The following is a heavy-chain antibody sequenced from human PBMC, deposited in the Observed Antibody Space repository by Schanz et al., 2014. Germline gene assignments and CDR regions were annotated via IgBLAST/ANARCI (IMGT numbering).Heavy chain of an antibody. D-gene: IGHD3-16*01. Sequence: QVQLVQSGAEVKKPGSSVRVSCKASGGTLDTYKIAWVRQVPGQGLEWMGRIIPFLAVSNYAQDFQGRVTFTADRATSTVHMDLRSLRSEDTGLYYCARAGRGYAYPLNSYPMDVWGQGTTVIVSS. CDR2: IIPFLAVS. J-gene: IGHJ6*02. CDR3: ARAGRGYAYPLNSYPMDV. CDR1: GGTLDTYK. V-gene: IGHV1-69*04.